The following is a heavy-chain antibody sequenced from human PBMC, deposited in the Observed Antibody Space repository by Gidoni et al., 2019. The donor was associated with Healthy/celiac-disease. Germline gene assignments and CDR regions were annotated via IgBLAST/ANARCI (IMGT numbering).Heavy chain of an antibody. V-gene: IGHV3-30*18. CDR1: GFTFSSYG. CDR2: ISYDGSNK. J-gene: IGHJ4*02. D-gene: IGHD6-19*01. Sequence: QVQLVESGGGVVQPGRSLRLSCAASGFTFSSYGMHWVRQAPGKGLEWVAVISYDGSNKYYADSVKGRFTISRDNSKNTLYLQMNSLRAEDTAVYYCAKDGSGSGWYEGSDLFFDYWGQGTLVTVSS. CDR3: AKDGSGSGWYEGSDLFFDY.